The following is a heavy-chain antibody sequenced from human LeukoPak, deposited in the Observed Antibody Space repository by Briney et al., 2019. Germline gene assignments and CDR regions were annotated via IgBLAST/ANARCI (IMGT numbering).Heavy chain of an antibody. CDR1: GGSFSGYY. CDR2: INHSGST. Sequence: PSETLSLTCAVYGGSFSGYYWSWIRQPPGKGLEWIGEINHSGSTNYNPSLKSRVTISVDTSKNQFSLKLSSVTAADTAVYYCARGGFVYSSGWYFPSLYYFDCWGQGTLVTVSS. D-gene: IGHD6-19*01. J-gene: IGHJ4*02. V-gene: IGHV4-34*01. CDR3: ARGGFVYSSGWYFPSLYYFDC.